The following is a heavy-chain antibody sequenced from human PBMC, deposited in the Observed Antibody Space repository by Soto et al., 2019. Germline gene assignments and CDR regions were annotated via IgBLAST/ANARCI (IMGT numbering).Heavy chain of an antibody. V-gene: IGHV3-30-3*01. CDR2: ISYDGSNK. J-gene: IGHJ6*01. Sequence: AGGSLRLSCAASGFTFSSYAMHWVRQAPGKGLEWVAVISYDGSNKYYADSVKGRFTISRDNSKNTLYLQMNSLRAEDTAVYYCARDLRYYGSGPSGGMDVWGQGTTVTVSS. D-gene: IGHD3-10*01. CDR3: ARDLRYYGSGPSGGMDV. CDR1: GFTFSSYA.